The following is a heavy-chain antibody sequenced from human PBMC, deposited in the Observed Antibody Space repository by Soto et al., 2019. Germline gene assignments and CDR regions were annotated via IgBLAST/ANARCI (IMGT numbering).Heavy chain of an antibody. J-gene: IGHJ4*02. CDR2: MNPNSGNT. CDR3: ARVSRIAARPPNLDY. V-gene: IGHV1-8*02. Sequence: ASVKVSCKASGYTFTGYYMHWVRQAPGQGLEWMGWMNPNSGNTNYAQKFRGRVTMTRNTSISTAYMELSSLRSEDTAVYYCARVSRIAARPPNLDYWGQGTLVTVSS. D-gene: IGHD6-6*01. CDR1: GYTFTGYY.